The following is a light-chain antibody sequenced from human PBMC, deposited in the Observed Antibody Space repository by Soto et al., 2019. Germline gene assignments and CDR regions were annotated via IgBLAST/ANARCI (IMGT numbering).Light chain of an antibody. CDR2: EVS. CDR3: SSYTSSSTLVV. Sequence: QSALTQPASVSGSPGQSITISCTGTSSDVGGYNYVSWYQQYLGKAPKLMIYEVSNRPSGVSNRFSGSKSGNTASLTISGLQAEDEADFYCSSYTSSSTLVVFGGGTNLTVL. J-gene: IGLJ2*01. V-gene: IGLV2-14*01. CDR1: SSDVGGYNY.